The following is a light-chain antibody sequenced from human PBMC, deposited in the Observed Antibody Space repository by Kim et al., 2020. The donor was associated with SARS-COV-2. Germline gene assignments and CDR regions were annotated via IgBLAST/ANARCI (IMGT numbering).Light chain of an antibody. V-gene: IGLV2-14*03. CDR3: CSYARGSAYV. CDR2: AVS. CDR1: SSDVGDYDY. Sequence: GQSITISCTGTSSDVGDYDYVSWDQQHPGKAPKLIISAVSNRPSGVSSRFSGSKSGNTASLTISGLQDEDEADYYCCSYARGSAYVFGTGTKVTVL. J-gene: IGLJ1*01.